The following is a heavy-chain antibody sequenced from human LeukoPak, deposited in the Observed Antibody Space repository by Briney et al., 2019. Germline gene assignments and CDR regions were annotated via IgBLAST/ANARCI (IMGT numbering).Heavy chain of an antibody. CDR3: ARAPVGGGAHYFHY. J-gene: IGHJ4*02. D-gene: IGHD1-26*01. CDR2: TYYRSKWYN. V-gene: IGHV6-1*01. CDR1: GDSVSRNSAA. Sequence: SQTLSLTCAIAGDSVSRNSAAWNWLRQSPSRGLEWLGRTYYRSKWYNDYAVSVKSRITINPDTSKNQFSWQLNSVTPEDTAVYYCARAPVGGGAHYFHYWGEGTVVSVSS.